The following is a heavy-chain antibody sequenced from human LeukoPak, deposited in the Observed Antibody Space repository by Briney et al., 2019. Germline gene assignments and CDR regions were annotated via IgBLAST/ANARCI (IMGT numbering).Heavy chain of an antibody. J-gene: IGHJ4*02. CDR1: GFTFSSYA. Sequence: GGSLRLSCAASGFTFSSYAVHWVRQTPGKGLEWVAVISYDGSNKYYADSVKGRFTISRDNSKNTLYLQMNSLRAEDTAVYYCAKDWRITRGQGTLVTVSS. CDR2: ISYDGSNK. CDR3: AKDWRIT. V-gene: IGHV3-30-3*01. D-gene: IGHD3-10*01.